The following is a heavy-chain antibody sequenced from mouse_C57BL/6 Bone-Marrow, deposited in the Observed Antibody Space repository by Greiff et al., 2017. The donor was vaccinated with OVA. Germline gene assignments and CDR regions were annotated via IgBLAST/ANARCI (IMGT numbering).Heavy chain of an antibody. CDR3: VRDPLYGSSYLAMDY. CDR1: GFTFNTYA. CDR2: IRSKSSNYAT. J-gene: IGHJ4*01. D-gene: IGHD1-1*01. V-gene: IGHV10-3*01. Sequence: EVQLVESGGGLVQPKGSLKLSCAASGFTFNTYAMHWVRQAPGKGLEWVARIRSKSSNYATYYADSVKDRFTISRDDSQSMLYLQMNNLKTEDTAMYYCVRDPLYGSSYLAMDYWGQGTSVTVSS.